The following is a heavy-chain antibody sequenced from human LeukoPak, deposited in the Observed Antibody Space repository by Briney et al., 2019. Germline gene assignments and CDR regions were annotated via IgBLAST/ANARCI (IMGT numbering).Heavy chain of an antibody. CDR1: GFTFSSHA. CDR2: ISSNGGST. J-gene: IGHJ4*02. V-gene: IGHV3-64*01. D-gene: IGHD3-22*01. CDR3: ARDRSRSGYLSFDF. Sequence: GGSLRLSCAASGFTFSSHAMHWVRQAPGKGLEYVSSISSNGGSTYYANSVKGRFTISRDNSKNTMYLQMSSLRAEDMAVYYCARDRSRSGYLSFDFWGQGTLVTVSS.